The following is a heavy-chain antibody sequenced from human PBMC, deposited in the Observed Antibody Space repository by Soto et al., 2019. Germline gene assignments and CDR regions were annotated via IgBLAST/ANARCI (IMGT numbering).Heavy chain of an antibody. CDR2: IYYSGST. J-gene: IGHJ6*03. V-gene: IGHV4-39*01. CDR1: GGSISSSSYY. CDR3: ASPATNTPYYYYMDV. Sequence: SETLSLTCTVSGGSISSSSYYWGWIRQPPGKGLEWIGSIYYSGSTYYNPSLKSRVTISVDTSKNQFSLKLSSVTAADTAVYYCASPATNTPYYYYMDVWGKGTTVTVSS.